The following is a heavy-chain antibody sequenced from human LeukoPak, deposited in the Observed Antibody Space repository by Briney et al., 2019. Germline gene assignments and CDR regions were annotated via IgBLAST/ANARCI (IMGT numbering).Heavy chain of an antibody. CDR3: ARDKVGFFGVVIYYYYMDV. CDR2: IIPIFGTA. J-gene: IGHJ6*03. D-gene: IGHD3-3*01. CDR1: GGTFSSYA. Sequence: SVKVSCKASGGTFSSYAISWVRQAPGQGLEWMGGIIPIFGTANYAQKFQGRVTITADESTRTANMELSSLRSEDTAVYYCARDKVGFFGVVIYYYYMDVWGKGTTVTVSS. V-gene: IGHV1-69*13.